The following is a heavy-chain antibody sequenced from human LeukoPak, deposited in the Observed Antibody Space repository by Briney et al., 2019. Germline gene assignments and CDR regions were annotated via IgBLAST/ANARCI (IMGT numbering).Heavy chain of an antibody. CDR1: GFTFSSYE. J-gene: IGHJ4*02. Sequence: GGPLRLSCAASGFTFSSYEMNWVRQAPGKGLEWVSSISSSSIYIYYADSVKGRFTISRDNAKNSLYLQMNSLRAEDTAVYFCARGGLGSYYYIDWGQGTLVTVSS. CDR2: ISSSSIYI. V-gene: IGHV3-21*01. CDR3: ARGGLGSYYYID. D-gene: IGHD1-26*01.